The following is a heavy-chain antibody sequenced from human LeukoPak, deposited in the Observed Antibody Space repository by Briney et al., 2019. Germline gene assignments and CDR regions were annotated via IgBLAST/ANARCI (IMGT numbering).Heavy chain of an antibody. V-gene: IGHV4-39*07. J-gene: IGHJ6*03. D-gene: IGHD5-24*01. CDR2: IYYSGST. CDR3: ARGRDGYKYYYYYYMDV. CDR1: GGSISSSSYY. Sequence: SETLSLTCTVSGGSISSSSYYWGWIRQPPGKGLEWIGSIYYSGSTYYNPSLKSRVTISVDTSKNQFSLKLSSVTAADTAVYYCARGRDGYKYYYYYYMDVWGKGTTVTVSS.